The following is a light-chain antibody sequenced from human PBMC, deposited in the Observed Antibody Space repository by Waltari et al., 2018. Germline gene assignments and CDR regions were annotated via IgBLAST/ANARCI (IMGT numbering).Light chain of an antibody. CDR1: QSVSDN. CDR2: GAT. V-gene: IGKV3-15*01. CDR3: EQYSDPPPWT. Sequence: EKVLTQSPATLSVSPGETATLSCRASQSVSDNVAWYQQKPGHPPRLLIYGATSRAPGVPGRFRGTGSGTQFTLTISRLQSEDFAVYFCEQYSDPPPWTFGQGTKVELK. J-gene: IGKJ1*01.